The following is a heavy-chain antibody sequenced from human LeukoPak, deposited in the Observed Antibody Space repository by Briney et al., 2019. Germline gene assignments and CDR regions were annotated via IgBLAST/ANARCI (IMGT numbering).Heavy chain of an antibody. V-gene: IGHV1-24*01. CDR1: GYTLTELS. Sequence: ASVKVSCKVSGYTLTELSMHWVRQAPGKGLEGMGGFDPEDGETIYAQKFQGRVTMTEDTSTDTAYMELSSLRSEDTAVYYCATAGHLDGSLDYWGQGTLVTVSS. CDR2: FDPEDGET. CDR3: ATAGHLDGSLDY. D-gene: IGHD1-26*01. J-gene: IGHJ4*02.